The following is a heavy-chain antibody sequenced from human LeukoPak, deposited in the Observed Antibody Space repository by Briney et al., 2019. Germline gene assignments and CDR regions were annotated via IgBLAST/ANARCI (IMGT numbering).Heavy chain of an antibody. CDR3: AREVWGPEY. CDR2: IKQDGSDK. Sequence: GDSLRLSCAASGFTFTKYWMTWVRQAPGKGLEWVGNIKQDGSDKNYMDSVKGRFIISRDNTKNSVYLQMSSLRAEDTAVYYCAREVWGPEYWGQGTLVTVSS. CDR1: GFTFTKYW. D-gene: IGHD1-14*01. J-gene: IGHJ4*02. V-gene: IGHV3-7*01.